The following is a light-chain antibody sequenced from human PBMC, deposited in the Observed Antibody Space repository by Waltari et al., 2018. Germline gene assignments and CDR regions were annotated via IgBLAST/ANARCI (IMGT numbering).Light chain of an antibody. CDR3: NSRDSSGNQYV. V-gene: IGLV3-19*01. J-gene: IGLJ1*01. Sequence: SSELTQDPAVSVALGQTVRITCQGDSLRSNFASWYQLKPGQAPLLVIYGQNNRPSGIPDRFSVSSSGDTASLSITGAQAEDEADYYCNSRDSSGNQYVFGTGTKVTVL. CDR1: SLRSNF. CDR2: GQN.